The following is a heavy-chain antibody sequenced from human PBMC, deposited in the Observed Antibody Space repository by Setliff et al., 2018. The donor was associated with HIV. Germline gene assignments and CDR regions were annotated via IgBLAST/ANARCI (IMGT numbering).Heavy chain of an antibody. V-gene: IGHV4-59*04. CDR2: IYHSGST. J-gene: IGHJ4*02. Sequence: SETLSLTCSVSGDSIRSYYWSWIRQPPGKGLEWIGSIYHSGSTYYNPSLKSRVTISVDTSKNQFSLKLSSVTAADTAVYYCASLPPLYDSSGYYFDYWGQGTLVTVSS. D-gene: IGHD3-22*01. CDR1: GDSIRSYY. CDR3: ASLPPLYDSSGYYFDY.